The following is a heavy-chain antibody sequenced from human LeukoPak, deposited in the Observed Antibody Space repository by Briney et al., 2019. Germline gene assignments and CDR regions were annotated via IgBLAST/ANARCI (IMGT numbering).Heavy chain of an antibody. CDR1: GDSVSSNSAA. CDR3: AREGTVLGTDLSILSDFDY. Sequence: SQTLSLTCALSGDSVSSNSAAWHWLRQSPSRGLEWLGRTYYRSKWYNDYAVSVKSRITINPDTSKNQFSLQLNSVTPEDTAVYYCAREGTVLGTDLSILSDFDYWGQGTLVTVSS. V-gene: IGHV6-1*01. J-gene: IGHJ4*02. D-gene: IGHD2/OR15-2a*01. CDR2: TYYRSKWYN.